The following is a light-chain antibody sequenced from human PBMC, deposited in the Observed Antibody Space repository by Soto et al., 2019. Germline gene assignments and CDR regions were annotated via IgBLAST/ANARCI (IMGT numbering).Light chain of an antibody. CDR3: QQRGNWPRT. V-gene: IGKV3-11*01. J-gene: IGKJ1*01. CDR2: GAS. CDR1: QSVSSY. Sequence: EIVLTQSPATLSLSPGERATLSCRVSQSVSSYLAWYQQKPGQAPRLLIYGASNRATGIPARFSGSGSGTDFTLTISSLEPEDFAVYYCQQRGNWPRTFGQGTKVEIK.